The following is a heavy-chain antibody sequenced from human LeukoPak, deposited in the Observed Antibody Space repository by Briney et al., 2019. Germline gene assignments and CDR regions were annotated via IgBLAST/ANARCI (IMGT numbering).Heavy chain of an antibody. J-gene: IGHJ6*02. CDR2: IYSGGST. D-gene: IGHD6-13*01. CDR1: GFTVSSNY. V-gene: IGHV3-66*01. CDR3: ARETPSSSSWYGTEYYYYYGMDV. Sequence: GGSLRLSCAASGFTVSSNYMSWVRQAPGKGLEWVSVIYSGGSTYYADSVKGRSTISRVNSKNTLYLQMNSLRAEDTAVYYCARETPSSSSWYGTEYYYYYGMDVWGQGTTVTVSS.